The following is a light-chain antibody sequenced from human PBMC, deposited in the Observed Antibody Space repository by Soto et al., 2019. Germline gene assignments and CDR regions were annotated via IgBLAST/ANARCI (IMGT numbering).Light chain of an antibody. CDR3: QQYYPTLS. CDR2: WAS. V-gene: IGKV4-1*01. Sequence: DIVMTQSPDSLAVSLGERATINCKSSQSVLYNSDNKNYLAWYQQKAGQPPKLLIYWASTRDSGVPDRFSGSGSGADFTLTINNLQAEDVAVYYCQQYYPTLSFGGGTNVEIK. CDR1: QSVLYNSDNKNY. J-gene: IGKJ4*01.